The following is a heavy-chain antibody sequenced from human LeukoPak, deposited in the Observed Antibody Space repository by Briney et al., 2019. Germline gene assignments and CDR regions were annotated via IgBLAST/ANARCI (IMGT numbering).Heavy chain of an antibody. Sequence: ASVTVSCKASGYTFTSYDITWVRQAPGQGLEWMGWMSPNSGNTGYAQKFQGRVTMTRNTSITTAYMELSSLTSEDTAVYYCARETTIPPYYFDYWGQGSQVTVSP. CDR2: MSPNSGNT. V-gene: IGHV1-8*01. D-gene: IGHD3-9*01. CDR3: ARETTIPPYYFDY. CDR1: GYTFTSYD. J-gene: IGHJ4*02.